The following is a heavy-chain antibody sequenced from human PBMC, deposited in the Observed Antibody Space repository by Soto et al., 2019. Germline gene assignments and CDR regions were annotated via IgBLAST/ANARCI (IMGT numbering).Heavy chain of an antibody. CDR1: GGSISSSNW. Sequence: NPSETLSLTCAVSGGSISSSNWWSFFRQPPGKGLECIGEIYHSGSTNYNPSLKSRVTISVDKSKNQFSLKLSSVTAADTAVYYCASHSNYEDYYYGMDVWGQGTTVTVSS. CDR2: IYHSGST. V-gene: IGHV4-4*02. J-gene: IGHJ6*02. D-gene: IGHD4-4*01. CDR3: ASHSNYEDYYYGMDV.